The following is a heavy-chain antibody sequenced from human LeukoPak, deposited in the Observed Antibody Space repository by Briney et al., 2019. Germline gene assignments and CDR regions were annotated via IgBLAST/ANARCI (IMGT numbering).Heavy chain of an antibody. CDR2: INPNSGGT. V-gene: IGHV1-2*06. D-gene: IGHD6-19*01. Sequence: ASVKVSCKASGYTFTGYYMHWVRQAPGQGLEWMGRINPNSGGTNYAQKFQGRVTMTRDTPISTAYMELSRLRSDDTAVYYCARGLTTIAVAYVWAGENGPHSEWGQGTLVTVSS. J-gene: IGHJ4*02. CDR1: GYTFTGYY. CDR3: ARGLTTIAVAYVWAGENGPHSE.